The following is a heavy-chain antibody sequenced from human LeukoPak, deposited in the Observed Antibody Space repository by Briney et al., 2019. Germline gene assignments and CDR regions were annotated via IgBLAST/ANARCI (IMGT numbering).Heavy chain of an antibody. CDR3: AILPSVYYYGSGSYHSRP. CDR2: IYYSGST. J-gene: IGHJ5*02. CDR1: GGSISSSSYY. Sequence: NASETLSLTCTVSGGSISSSSYYWGWIRQPPGKGLEWIGSIYYSGSTYYNPSLKSRVTISVDTSKNQFSLKLSSVTAADTAVYYCAILPSVYYYGSGSYHSRPWGQGTLVTVSS. D-gene: IGHD3-10*01. V-gene: IGHV4-39*07.